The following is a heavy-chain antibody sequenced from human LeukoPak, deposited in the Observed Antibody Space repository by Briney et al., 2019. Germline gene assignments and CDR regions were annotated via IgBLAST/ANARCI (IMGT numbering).Heavy chain of an antibody. CDR3: AKDRDYYGSGSYGDY. CDR2: ISYDGSNK. CDR1: GFTFSSYA. D-gene: IGHD3-10*01. V-gene: IGHV3-30-3*01. J-gene: IGHJ4*02. Sequence: GRSLRLSCAASGFTFSSYAMHWVRQAPGKGLEWVAVISYDGSNKCYADSVKGRFTISRDNSKNTLYLQMNSLRAEDTAVYYCAKDRDYYGSGSYGDYWGQGTLVTVSS.